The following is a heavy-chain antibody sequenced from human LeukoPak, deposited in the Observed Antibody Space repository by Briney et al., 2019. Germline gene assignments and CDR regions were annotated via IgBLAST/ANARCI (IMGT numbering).Heavy chain of an antibody. J-gene: IGHJ4*02. CDR1: GFTFSTYV. CDR3: VRGTGY. V-gene: IGHV3-64D*06. Sequence: SGGSLRLSCSVSGFTFSTYVMHWVRQAPGKGLEYVSAISSNGDNTYYADSVKGRFTISRDNSKNTLYLQMSSLRPDDTAVYFCVRGTGYWGQGTLVTVS. CDR2: ISSNGDNT.